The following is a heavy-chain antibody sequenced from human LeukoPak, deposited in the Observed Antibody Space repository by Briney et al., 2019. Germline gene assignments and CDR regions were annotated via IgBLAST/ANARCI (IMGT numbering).Heavy chain of an antibody. V-gene: IGHV3-30-3*01. Sequence: PGGSLTLFCAASGFTFSIFFMHWARQAPGKGLEWVADIASDGSHTFYVESVKGRFTIYRDNSKNTLYLQMNSLRAEDTAVYFCARERQDTILHSGAFDIWGQGTMFTVSS. CDR2: IASDGSHT. J-gene: IGHJ3*02. D-gene: IGHD2-21*01. CDR1: GFTFSIFF. CDR3: ARERQDTILHSGAFDI.